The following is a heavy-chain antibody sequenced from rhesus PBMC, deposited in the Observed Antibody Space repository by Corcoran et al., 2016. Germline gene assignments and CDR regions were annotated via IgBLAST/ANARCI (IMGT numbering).Heavy chain of an antibody. CDR3: ARLRSGDYYSFDY. CDR1: GYSISGYY. Sequence: QVQLQESGPGLVKPSETLSLTCAVSGYSISGYYWSWISQAPGKGLEWIGYITYSGSTSYNPSLKSLVTSSRDTSKNQFSLKLSSVTAADTAVYYCARLRSGDYYSFDYWCQGVLVTVSS. V-gene: IGHV4-122*02. D-gene: IGHD3-34*01. J-gene: IGHJ4*01. CDR2: ITYSGST.